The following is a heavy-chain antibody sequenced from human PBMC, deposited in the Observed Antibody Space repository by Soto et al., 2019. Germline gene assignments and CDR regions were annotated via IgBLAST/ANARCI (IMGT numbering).Heavy chain of an antibody. CDR3: AREEKQLSRYGGDFDF. CDR1: DGSVNTGHYY. Sequence: QVQLQESGPGLVKPSETLSLTCSVSDGSVNTGHYYWRWIRQPPGKGLGWFGHNYYIGTTTYNPPLRTRVPMRVNTPRNQYALRVTSVTAADTALYFCAREEKQLSRYGGDFDFWGQGILVTVSS. V-gene: IGHV4-61*01. D-gene: IGHD3-16*01. CDR2: NYYIGTT. J-gene: IGHJ4*02.